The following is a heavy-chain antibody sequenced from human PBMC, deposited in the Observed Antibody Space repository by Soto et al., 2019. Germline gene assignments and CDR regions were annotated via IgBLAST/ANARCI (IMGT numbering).Heavy chain of an antibody. CDR1: GYTFTGYY. Sequence: ASVKVSCKASGYTFTGYYMHWVRQAPGQGLEWMGWINPNGGGTNYAQKFQGWVTMTRDTPISTAYMELSRLRSDDTAVYYCARDQYYYDSSGYYNYGMDVWGQGTTVTVSS. D-gene: IGHD3-22*01. CDR2: INPNGGGT. V-gene: IGHV1-2*04. CDR3: ARDQYYYDSSGYYNYGMDV. J-gene: IGHJ6*02.